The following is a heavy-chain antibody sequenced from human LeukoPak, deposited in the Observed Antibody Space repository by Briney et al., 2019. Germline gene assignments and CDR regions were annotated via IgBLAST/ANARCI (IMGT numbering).Heavy chain of an antibody. CDR2: INHGGST. CDR3: ARLRVPIGILRRGLFDY. Sequence: SETLSLTCSLSGGSFSDYYWSWIRQPPGKGLEWIGEINHGGSTNYNPSLKSRVTISLDTSKNQFSLKLKSVTVADTAVYYCARLRVPIGILRRGLFDYWGQGTLVTVSS. D-gene: IGHD2-21*01. J-gene: IGHJ4*02. CDR1: GGSFSDYY. V-gene: IGHV4-34*01.